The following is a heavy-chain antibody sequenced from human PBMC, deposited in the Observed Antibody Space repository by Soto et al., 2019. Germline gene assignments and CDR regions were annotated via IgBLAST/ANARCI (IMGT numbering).Heavy chain of an antibody. D-gene: IGHD3-9*01. J-gene: IGHJ4*02. V-gene: IGHV4-31*03. CDR3: ARNGVGTYYDILTGYYRLHYFDY. Sequence: SETLSLTCTVSGGSISSGGYYWSWIRQHPGKGLEWIGDINHSGSTNYNPSLKSRVTISVDTSKNQFSLKLSSVTAADTAVYYCARNGVGTYYDILTGYYRLHYFDYWGQGTLVTVSS. CDR2: INHSGST. CDR1: GGSISSGGYY.